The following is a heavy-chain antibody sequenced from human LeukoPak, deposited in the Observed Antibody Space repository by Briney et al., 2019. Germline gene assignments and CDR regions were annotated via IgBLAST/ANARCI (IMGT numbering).Heavy chain of an antibody. V-gene: IGHV4-59*01. D-gene: IGHD6-19*01. CDR2: IYYSGST. CDR3: ARDGKQWLVRGFYYYYGMDV. CDR1: GGSISSYY. J-gene: IGHJ6*02. Sequence: SETLSLTCTVSGGSISSYYWSWIRQPPGKGLEWIGYIYYSGSTNYNPSLKSRVTISVDTSKNQFSLKLSSVTAADTAVYYCARDGKQWLVRGFYYYYGMDVWGQGTTVTVSS.